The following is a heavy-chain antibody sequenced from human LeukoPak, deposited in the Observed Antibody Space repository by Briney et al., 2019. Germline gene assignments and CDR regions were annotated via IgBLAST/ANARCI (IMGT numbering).Heavy chain of an antibody. J-gene: IGHJ4*02. Sequence: PSETLSLTCTVSGYSISSGYYWGWIRQPPGKGLEWIGEINHSGSTNHNPSLKSRVTISVDTSKNQFSLKLNSVTAADTAVYYCATGWYSSSWYADYWGQGTLVTVSS. CDR3: ATGWYSSSWYADY. CDR1: GYSISSGYY. V-gene: IGHV4-38-2*02. D-gene: IGHD6-13*01. CDR2: INHSGST.